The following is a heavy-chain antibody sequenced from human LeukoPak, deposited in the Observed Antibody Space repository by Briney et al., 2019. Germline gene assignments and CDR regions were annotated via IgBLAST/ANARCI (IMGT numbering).Heavy chain of an antibody. CDR1: GGTFSSYA. CDR3: ARVSSAYCGGDCYLDY. CDR2: IIPILGIA. J-gene: IGHJ4*02. Sequence: ASVKVSCKASGGTFSSYAISWVRQAPGQGLEWMGRIIPILGIANYAQKFQGRVTITADKSTSTVYMELSSLRSEDTAVYYCARVSSAYCGGDCYLDYWGQGTLVTVSS. V-gene: IGHV1-69*04. D-gene: IGHD2-21*02.